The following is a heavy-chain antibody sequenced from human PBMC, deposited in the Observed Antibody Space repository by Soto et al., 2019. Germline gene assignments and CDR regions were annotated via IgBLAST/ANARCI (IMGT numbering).Heavy chain of an antibody. Sequence: PGGSLRLSCAASDSAFSSYEMNWVRQAPGKGLEWISYIRGSGSPIFYADSVKGRFTISRDNAKMSVYLQMNSLRAEDTAIYYYVTKIFGTTYFNSWGQVTLVIVSS. CDR2: IRGSGSPI. V-gene: IGHV3-48*03. CDR1: DSAFSSYE. CDR3: VTKIFGTTYFNS. D-gene: IGHD1-7*01. J-gene: IGHJ4*02.